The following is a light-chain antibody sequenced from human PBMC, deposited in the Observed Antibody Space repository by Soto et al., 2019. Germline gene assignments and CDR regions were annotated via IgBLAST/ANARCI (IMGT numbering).Light chain of an antibody. V-gene: IGKV1D-12*01. CDR1: QGVRGR. CDR2: DVS. Sequence: DIQMTQSPSSVSASVGDRVTITCRASQGVRGRLAWYQQRPGKAPKLLISDVSNLRNGVPSRFSGSGYGTDFTLTINSLQPDDFATYYCQQADRFPVTFGQGTRLQIK. J-gene: IGKJ5*01. CDR3: QQADRFPVT.